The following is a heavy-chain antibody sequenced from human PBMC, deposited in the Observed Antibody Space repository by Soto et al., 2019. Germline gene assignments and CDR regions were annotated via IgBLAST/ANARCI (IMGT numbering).Heavy chain of an antibody. D-gene: IGHD3-10*01. J-gene: IGHJ4*02. CDR1: GGSISSGGYY. Sequence: QVQLQESGPGLVKPSQTLSLTCTVSGGSISSGGYYWSWIRQHPGKGLEWIGYIYYSGSTYYNPSLKSRVTISVDTSKNQFCLKLSSVTAADTAVYYCARGGVIIRGGVDYWGQGTLVTVSS. CDR3: ARGGVIIRGGVDY. V-gene: IGHV4-31*03. CDR2: IYYSGST.